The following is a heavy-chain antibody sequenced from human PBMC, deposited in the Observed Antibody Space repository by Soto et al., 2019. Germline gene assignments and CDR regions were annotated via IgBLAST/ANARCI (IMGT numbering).Heavy chain of an antibody. CDR2: IYYSGST. D-gene: IGHD1-26*01. CDR1: GGSISSGGYY. Sequence: SETLSLTCTASGGSISSGGYYWSWIRQHPGKGLEWIGYIYYSGSTYYNPSLKSRVTISVDTSKNQFSLKLSSVTAADTAVYYCARALYSGSYYPDAFDIWGQGTMVTVSS. CDR3: ARALYSGSYYPDAFDI. V-gene: IGHV4-31*03. J-gene: IGHJ3*02.